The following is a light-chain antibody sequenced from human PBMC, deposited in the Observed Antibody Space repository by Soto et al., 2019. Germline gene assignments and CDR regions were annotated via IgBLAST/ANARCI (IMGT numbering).Light chain of an antibody. CDR3: QQRSKWPYT. V-gene: IGKV3-11*01. CDR2: DAA. J-gene: IGKJ2*01. CDR1: QSVYHY. Sequence: EIVLTQSPATLSLSPGERATLSGRASQSVYHYLAWYQQKPGQAPRLLIYDAANRNTGVPARFSASGSGTDFTLTIGSLEPEDFAVYYCQQRSKWPYTCGQGTKLQIK.